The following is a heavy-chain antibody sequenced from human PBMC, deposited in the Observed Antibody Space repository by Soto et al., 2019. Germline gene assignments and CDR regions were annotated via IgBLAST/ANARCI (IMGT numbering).Heavy chain of an antibody. D-gene: IGHD2-2*01. CDR1: GFTFSSYS. CDR2: IGSYSSRI. J-gene: IGHJ4*02. CDR3: ARDHSYAFDC. Sequence: EVQLVESGGGLVQPGGSLRLSCAASGFTFSSYSMIWVRQAPGKGLEWVSYIGSYSSRIYYADSVKGRFTISRDNAKNSLYLQMNSLRDEDTAVYYCARDHSYAFDCWGQGTLVTVSS. V-gene: IGHV3-48*02.